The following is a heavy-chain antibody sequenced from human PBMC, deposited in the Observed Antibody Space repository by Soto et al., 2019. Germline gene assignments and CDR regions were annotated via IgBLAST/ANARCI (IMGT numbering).Heavy chain of an antibody. D-gene: IGHD2-21*02. Sequence: SETLSLTCAVYGGSFSGYYWGWIRQPPGKGLEWIGEINHSGSTNYNPSLKSRVTISVDTSKNQFSLKLSSVTAADTAVYYCARGPTRDCGGDCYYDYWGQGTLVTVSS. CDR3: ARGPTRDCGGDCYYDY. CDR2: INHSGST. V-gene: IGHV4-34*01. J-gene: IGHJ4*02. CDR1: GGSFSGYY.